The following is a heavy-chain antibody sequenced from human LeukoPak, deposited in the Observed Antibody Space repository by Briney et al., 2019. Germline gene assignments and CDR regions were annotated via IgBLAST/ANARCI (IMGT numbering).Heavy chain of an antibody. CDR3: ARDDVYCSSTSCYCDY. CDR1: GFTFSDYY. V-gene: IGHV3-11*04. CDR2: ISSSGSTI. D-gene: IGHD2-2*01. Sequence: GGSLRLSCAASGFTFSDYYMSWIHQAPGKGLEWVSYISSSGSTIYYADSVKGRFTISRDNAKNSLYLQMNSLRAEDTAVYYCARDDVYCSSTSCYCDYWGQGTLVTVSS. J-gene: IGHJ4*02.